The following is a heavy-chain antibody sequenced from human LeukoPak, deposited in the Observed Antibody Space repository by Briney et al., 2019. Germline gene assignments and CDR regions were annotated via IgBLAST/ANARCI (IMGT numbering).Heavy chain of an antibody. D-gene: IGHD3-10*01. V-gene: IGHV3-30*18. J-gene: IGHJ4*02. CDR1: GFNFSSYG. CDR2: ISYGGSNK. Sequence: GRSLRLSCAASGFNFSSYGIHWVRQAPGKGLEWVALISYGGSNKYYADSVKGRFTISRDNSKNTLYLQMNSLRAEDTALYYCAKDSVYHVYYYGSGSYLDYWGQGTLVTVSS. CDR3: AKDSVYHVYYYGSGSYLDY.